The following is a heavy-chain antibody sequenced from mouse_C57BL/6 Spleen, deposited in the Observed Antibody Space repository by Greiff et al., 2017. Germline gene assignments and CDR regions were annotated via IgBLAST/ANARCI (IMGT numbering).Heavy chain of an antibody. Sequence: QVQLKQPGAELVKPGASVKLSCKASGYTFTSYWMQWVKQRPGQGLEWIGEIDPSDSYTNYNQKFKGKATLTVDTSSSTAYMQLSSLTSEDSAVYYCARFGASYWGQGTTLTVSS. V-gene: IGHV1-50*01. CDR3: ARFGASY. D-gene: IGHD6-1*01. J-gene: IGHJ2*01. CDR1: GYTFTSYW. CDR2: IDPSDSYT.